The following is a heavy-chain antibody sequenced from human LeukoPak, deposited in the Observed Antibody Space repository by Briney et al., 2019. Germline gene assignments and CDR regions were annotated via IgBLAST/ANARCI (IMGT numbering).Heavy chain of an antibody. CDR1: GFTFSSYG. CDR2: IRYDGSNK. D-gene: IGHD3-3*01. Sequence: PGGSLRLSCAASGFTFSSYGMHWVRQAPGKGLEWVAFIRYDGSNKYYADSVTGRFTISRDNSKNTLYLQMNSLRAEDTAVYYCAKDLGYYDFWSGYYMTVDYWGQGTLVTVSS. J-gene: IGHJ4*02. CDR3: AKDLGYYDFWSGYYMTVDY. V-gene: IGHV3-30*02.